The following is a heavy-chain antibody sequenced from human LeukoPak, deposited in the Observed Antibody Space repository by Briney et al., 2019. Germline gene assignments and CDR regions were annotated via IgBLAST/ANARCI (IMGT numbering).Heavy chain of an antibody. CDR2: INPNSGGT. V-gene: IGHV1-2*02. CDR3: ARVLPHSDAFDI. Sequence: ASVKVSCKASGYTFTGYYMHWVRQAPGQGLEWMGWINPNSGGTNYAQKFQGRVTMTRDTSISTAYMELSRLRSDDTAVYYCARVLPHSDAFDIWGQGTMVTVSS. J-gene: IGHJ3*02. CDR1: GYTFTGYY.